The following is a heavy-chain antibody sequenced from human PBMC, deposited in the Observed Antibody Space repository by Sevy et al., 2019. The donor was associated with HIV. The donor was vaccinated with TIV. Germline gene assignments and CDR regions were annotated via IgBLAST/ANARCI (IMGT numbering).Heavy chain of an antibody. J-gene: IGHJ4*02. CDR2: FDPEDGET. V-gene: IGHV1-24*01. D-gene: IGHD3-22*01. CDR3: ATTKDYYDSSGYPFDY. Sequence: ASVKVSCKVSGYTLTELSMHWVRQAPGKGLEWMGSFDPEDGETIYQQKFPGRVTLTEDTSTDTAYMELSSLRSEDTAVYYCATTKDYYDSSGYPFDYWGQGTLVTVSS. CDR1: GYTLTELS.